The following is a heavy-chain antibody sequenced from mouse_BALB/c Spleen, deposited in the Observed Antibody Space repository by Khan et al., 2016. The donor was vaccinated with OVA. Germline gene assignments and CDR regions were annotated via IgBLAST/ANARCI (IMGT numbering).Heavy chain of an antibody. CDR1: GYSITSDYA. CDR3: ARVHGGDFDY. V-gene: IGHV3-2*02. Sequence: EVQLVESGPGLVKPSQSLSLTCTVTGYSITSDYAWNWIRQFPGNKLEWMGFISYSGNTKYNPSLKSRFSITRDTSKNQFFLQLNSVTTEDTATYYCARVHGGDFDYWGQGTSLTVSS. D-gene: IGHD1-2*01. CDR2: ISYSGNT. J-gene: IGHJ2*02.